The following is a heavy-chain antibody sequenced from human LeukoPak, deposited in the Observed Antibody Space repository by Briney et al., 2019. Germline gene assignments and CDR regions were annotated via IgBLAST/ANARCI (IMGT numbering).Heavy chain of an antibody. J-gene: IGHJ4*02. CDR2: ISYDGSNK. CDR3: AKVGIEGARGLPAKIDY. V-gene: IGHV3-30*18. CDR1: GFTFSSYG. D-gene: IGHD1-26*01. Sequence: GRSLRLSCAASGFTFSSYGMHWVRQAPGKGLEWVAVISYDGSNKYYADSVKGRFTISRDNSKNTLYLQMNSLRAEDTAVYYCAKVGIEGARGLPAKIDYWGQGTLVTVSS.